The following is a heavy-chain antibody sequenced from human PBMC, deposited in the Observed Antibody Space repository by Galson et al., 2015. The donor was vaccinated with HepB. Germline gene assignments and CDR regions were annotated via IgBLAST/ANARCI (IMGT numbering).Heavy chain of an antibody. CDR3: ARVSAWYFDL. J-gene: IGHJ2*01. CDR1: GFTVSSNY. D-gene: IGHD3-10*01. Sequence: SLRLSCAASGFTVSSNYMSWVRQAPGKGLEWVSVIYSGGSTYYADSVKGRFTISRDNSKNTLYHQMNSLRAEDTAVYYCARVSAWYFDLWGRGTLVTVSS. CDR2: IYSGGST. V-gene: IGHV3-53*01.